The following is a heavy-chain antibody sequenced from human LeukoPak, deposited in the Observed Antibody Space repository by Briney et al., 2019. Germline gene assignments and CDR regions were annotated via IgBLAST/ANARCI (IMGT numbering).Heavy chain of an antibody. V-gene: IGHV3-23*01. CDR3: ARSIYASGSYYAFDI. CDR2: ISGSGGGT. D-gene: IGHD3-10*01. CDR1: GFTFSTYA. Sequence: PGGALRLSCAASGFTFSTYAMSWVRQAPGNGLEWVSAISGSGGGTYYADSVKGRFTISRDNSKNTLSLQMNSLRAEDTAVFYCARSIYASGSYYAFDIWGQGTMVTVSS. J-gene: IGHJ3*02.